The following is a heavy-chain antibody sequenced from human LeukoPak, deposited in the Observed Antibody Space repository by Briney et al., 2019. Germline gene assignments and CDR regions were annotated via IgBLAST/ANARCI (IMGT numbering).Heavy chain of an antibody. V-gene: IGHV4-4*07. CDR3: ARGLLDGYTHPAAFDI. Sequence: SETLSLTCTVSGGSISSYYWSWIRQPAGKGLEWIGRIYYSGSTNYNPSLKSRVTISVDTSKNQFSLKLSSVTATDTAVYYCARGLLDGYTHPAAFDIWGQGTMVTVSS. J-gene: IGHJ3*02. CDR2: IYYSGST. CDR1: GGSISSYY. D-gene: IGHD5-24*01.